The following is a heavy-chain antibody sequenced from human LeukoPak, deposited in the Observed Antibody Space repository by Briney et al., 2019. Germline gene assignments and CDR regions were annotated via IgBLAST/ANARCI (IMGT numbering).Heavy chain of an antibody. CDR3: AVSAAALFDP. CDR1: GGSISSYY. V-gene: IGHV4-59*08. J-gene: IGHJ5*02. CDR2: IYYSGST. D-gene: IGHD6-6*01. Sequence: SETLSLTCTVSGGSISSYYWSWIRQPPGKGLEWIGYIYYSGSTNYNPSLKSRVTISVDTSKNQFSLKLSSVTAADTAVYYCAVSAAALFDPWGQGTLVTVSS.